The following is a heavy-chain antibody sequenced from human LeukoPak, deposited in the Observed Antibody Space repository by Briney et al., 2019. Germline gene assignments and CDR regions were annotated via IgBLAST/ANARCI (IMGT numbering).Heavy chain of an antibody. CDR1: GYTFSTYW. V-gene: IGHV5-51*01. CDR3: ARPLRSSAWYYYY. J-gene: IGHJ4*02. Sequence: GESLKISCKGSGYTFSTYWIGWVRQMPGKGLEWMGIIYPGDSDTRYSPSFQGQVTISADKSITTAYLQWSSLKASDTAMYYCARPLRSSAWYYYYWGQGTLVTVSS. CDR2: IYPGDSDT. D-gene: IGHD6-19*01.